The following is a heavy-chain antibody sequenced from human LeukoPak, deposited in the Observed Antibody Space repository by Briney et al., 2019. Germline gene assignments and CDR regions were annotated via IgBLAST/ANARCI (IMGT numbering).Heavy chain of an antibody. D-gene: IGHD3-3*01. CDR3: ARPYYDFWSGYQPFFDY. CDR2: IKQDGSEK. Sequence: GGSLRLSCAASGFTFSSYWMSWVRQAPGKGLEWVANIKQDGSEKYYVDSVKGRFTISRDNAKNSLYLQMNSLRAEDTAVYYCARPYYDFWSGYQPFFDYWGQGTLVTVSS. V-gene: IGHV3-7*01. CDR1: GFTFSSYW. J-gene: IGHJ4*02.